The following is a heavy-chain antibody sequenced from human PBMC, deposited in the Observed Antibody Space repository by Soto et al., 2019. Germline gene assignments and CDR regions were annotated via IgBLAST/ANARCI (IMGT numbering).Heavy chain of an antibody. D-gene: IGHD2-15*01. Sequence: PXGSLRLSCAASGFTFSTYSMNWVRQAPGKGLEWVSSISSSGTYIHYADSLKGRFTISRDNAKNSLYLQLNRLTSDDSAVYYCARDRLVAATSAPPYCYYGMDVWGQGTTVTVSS. V-gene: IGHV3-21*04. CDR1: GFTFSTYS. CDR3: ARDRLVAATSAPPYCYYGMDV. J-gene: IGHJ6*02. CDR2: ISSSGTYI.